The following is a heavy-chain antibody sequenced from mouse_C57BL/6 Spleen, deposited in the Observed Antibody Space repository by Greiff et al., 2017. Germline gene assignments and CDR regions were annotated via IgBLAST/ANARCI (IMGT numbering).Heavy chain of an antibody. CDR1: GYTFTSYS. CDR2: IYPGSGST. D-gene: IGHD2-5*01. J-gene: IGHJ3*01. CDR3: ARQDNSNESWFAY. Sequence: QVQLKESGAELVKPGASVKMSCKASGYTFTSYSITWVKQRPRQGLEWIGDIYPGSGSTNYTEKFKSTATLTVDTSSSTAYIQLSSLTSEDSAVYYCARQDNSNESWFAYGGQGTLVTVAA. V-gene: IGHV1-55*01.